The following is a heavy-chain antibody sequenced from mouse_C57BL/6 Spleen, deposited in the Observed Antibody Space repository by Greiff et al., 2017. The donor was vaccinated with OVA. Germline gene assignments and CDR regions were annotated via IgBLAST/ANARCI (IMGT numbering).Heavy chain of an antibody. CDR3: ARGGYYSNY. J-gene: IGHJ3*01. V-gene: IGHV1-26*01. D-gene: IGHD2-5*01. Sequence: VQLQQSGPELVKPGASVKISCKASGYTFTDYYMNWVKQSHGKSLEWIGDINPNNGGTSYNQKFKGKATLTVDKSSSTAYMELRSLTSEDSAVYYCARGGYYSNYWGQGTLVTVSA. CDR2: INPNNGGT. CDR1: GYTFTDYY.